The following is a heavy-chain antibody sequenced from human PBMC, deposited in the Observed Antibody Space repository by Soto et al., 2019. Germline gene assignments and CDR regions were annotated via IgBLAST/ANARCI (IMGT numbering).Heavy chain of an antibody. CDR3: ARACIAAACX. V-gene: IGHV3-7*03. Sequence: SLGLSFTASGFTFSSYWMSWVRQAPGKGLEWVANIKQDVSEKYYVDAVKGRFTISRYKSKNSRYLQMNGLRADYTAVYYCARACIAAACXWGQGTLFTVSX. J-gene: IGHJ4*02. D-gene: IGHD6-13*01. CDR2: IKQDVSEK. CDR1: GFTFSSYW.